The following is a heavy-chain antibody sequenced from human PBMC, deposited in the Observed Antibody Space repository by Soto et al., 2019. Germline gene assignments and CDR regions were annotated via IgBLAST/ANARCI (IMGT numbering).Heavy chain of an antibody. J-gene: IGHJ4*02. Sequence: SETLSLTCTVSGGSISSSSYYWDWIRQPPGKGLEWIGNIYYSGSTYYNPSLKSRVTISVDTSKNHFSLKLSSVTAADTAVYYCARHGPLSNNWNQLDYWGQGTLVTVSS. CDR1: GGSISSSSYY. CDR2: IYYSGST. D-gene: IGHD1-1*01. V-gene: IGHV4-39*01. CDR3: ARHGPLSNNWNQLDY.